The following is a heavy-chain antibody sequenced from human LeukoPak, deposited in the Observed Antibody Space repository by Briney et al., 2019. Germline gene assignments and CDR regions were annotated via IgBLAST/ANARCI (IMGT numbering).Heavy chain of an antibody. CDR2: IYHSGST. D-gene: IGHD3-16*01. V-gene: IGHV4-38-2*02. CDR3: ARGARLRYYYYMDV. CDR1: GYSISSGYY. Sequence: SETLSLTCTVSGYSISSGYYWGWIRQPPGKGLEWIGSIYHSGSTYYNPSLKSRVTISVDTSKNQFSLKLSSVTAADTAVYYCARGARLRYYYYMDVWGKGTTVTVSS. J-gene: IGHJ6*03.